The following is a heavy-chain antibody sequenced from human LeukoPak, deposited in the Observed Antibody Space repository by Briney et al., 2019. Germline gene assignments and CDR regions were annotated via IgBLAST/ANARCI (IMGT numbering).Heavy chain of an antibody. Sequence: ASVTVSFKASGYTFTIYYMHWVRQAPGQGLEWMGLINPTGGSTGYAQKFQGRVTMTRDMSTSTDYMELSSLRSEDTAIYYCARGAMGILAAGYFDPWGQGTLVTVSS. CDR2: INPTGGST. D-gene: IGHD6-13*01. CDR3: ARGAMGILAAGYFDP. V-gene: IGHV1-46*01. CDR1: GYTFTIYY. J-gene: IGHJ5*02.